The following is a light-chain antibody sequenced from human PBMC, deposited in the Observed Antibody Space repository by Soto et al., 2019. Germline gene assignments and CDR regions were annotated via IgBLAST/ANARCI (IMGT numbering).Light chain of an antibody. V-gene: IGKV1-5*03. J-gene: IGKJ1*01. CDR3: QQYNSYS. CDR1: QTISSW. Sequence: IQMTQSPSTLSGSVGDRVTITCRASQTISSWLAWYQQKPGKAPRLLIYKASNLQSGVPSRFSGSGSGTEFTLTISSLQPDDFATYYCQQYNSYSFGQGTKVDIK. CDR2: KAS.